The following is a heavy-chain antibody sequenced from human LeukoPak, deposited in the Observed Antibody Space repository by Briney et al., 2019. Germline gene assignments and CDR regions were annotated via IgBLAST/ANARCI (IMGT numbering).Heavy chain of an antibody. CDR2: ISSSSSYI. V-gene: IGHV3-21*01. CDR1: GFTFSSYS. CDR3: ARDFSDTDWFDP. J-gene: IGHJ5*02. Sequence: GGSLRLSCAASGFTFSSYSMNWVRQAPGKGLEWVSSISSSSSYIYYADSVKGRFTISRDNAKNSLYLQMNSLRAEDTAVYYCARDFSDTDWFDPWGQRTLVTVSS. D-gene: IGHD5-18*01.